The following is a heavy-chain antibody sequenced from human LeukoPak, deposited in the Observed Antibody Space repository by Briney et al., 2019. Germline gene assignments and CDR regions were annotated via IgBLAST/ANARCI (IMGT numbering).Heavy chain of an antibody. CDR1: GYTFTDYY. Sequence: ASVKISCKVSGYTFTDYYMHWVQQAPGKGLEWMGLVDPEDGETIYAEKFQGRVTITADTSTDTAYMELSSLRSEDTAVYYCAPTIGGATRCFDYWGQGTLVTVSS. CDR2: VDPEDGET. J-gene: IGHJ4*02. CDR3: APTIGGATRCFDY. D-gene: IGHD1-26*01. V-gene: IGHV1-69-2*01.